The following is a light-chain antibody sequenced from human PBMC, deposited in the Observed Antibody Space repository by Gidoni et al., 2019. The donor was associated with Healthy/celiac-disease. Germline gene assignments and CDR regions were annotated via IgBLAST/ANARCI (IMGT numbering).Light chain of an antibody. CDR3: QSYDSSLSGSRV. J-gene: IGLJ2*01. CDR2: GNS. V-gene: IGLV1-40*01. Sequence: QSVLTQPPSVSGAPGQRVTISCTGSSSNIGAGYDVHWYQPLPGTAPKPLIYGNSNRPSGVPDRFSGSESGTSASLAITGLQAEDEADYYCQSYDSSLSGSRVFGGGTKLTVL. CDR1: SSNIGAGYD.